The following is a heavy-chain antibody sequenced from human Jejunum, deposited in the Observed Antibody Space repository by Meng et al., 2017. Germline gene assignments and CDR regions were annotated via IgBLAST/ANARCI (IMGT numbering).Heavy chain of an antibody. CDR1: GFTISGAY. D-gene: IGHD2-2*01. V-gene: IGHV3-66*02. J-gene: IGHJ5*02. CDR2: IYSGGNT. Sequence: GEFLKISCAASGFTISGAYMSWVRQAPGKGLEWVSVIYSGGNTYYAGSVKGRFTISRDNSKNTMYLQMHSLRVEDTAIYYCARDLGCTSTTCRNNWFDPWGQGTLVTVSS. CDR3: ARDLGCTSTTCRNNWFDP.